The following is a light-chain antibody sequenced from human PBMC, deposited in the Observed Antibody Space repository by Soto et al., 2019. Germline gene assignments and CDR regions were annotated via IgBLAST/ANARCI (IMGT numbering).Light chain of an antibody. V-gene: IGKV2-30*01. CDR3: MKGTHWHLT. Sequence: DVVMTQSPLSLPVTLGQPASISCRSSQSLVYSDGNTYLNWFQQRPGQSPRRLIYKVSNRDSGVPDRFSGSGSGTDFTLKISRVEAEDVGVYYCMKGTHWHLTFGKGTKVEIK. J-gene: IGKJ1*01. CDR2: KVS. CDR1: QSLVYSDGNTY.